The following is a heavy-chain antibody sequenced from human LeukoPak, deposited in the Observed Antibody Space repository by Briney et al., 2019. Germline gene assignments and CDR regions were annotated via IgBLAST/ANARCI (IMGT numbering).Heavy chain of an antibody. D-gene: IGHD6-19*01. CDR2: IIPIFGTA. V-gene: IGHV1-69*13. Sequence: AVKVSCKASGGTFSSYAISWVRQAPGQGLEWMGGIIPIFGTANYAQKFQGRVTITADESTSTAYMELSSLRSEDTAVYYCARDRAVAGPFDYWGQGTLVTVSS. CDR1: GGTFSSYA. CDR3: ARDRAVAGPFDY. J-gene: IGHJ4*02.